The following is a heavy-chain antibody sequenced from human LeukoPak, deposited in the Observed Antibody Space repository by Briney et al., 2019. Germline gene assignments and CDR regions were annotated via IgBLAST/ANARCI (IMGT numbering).Heavy chain of an antibody. CDR1: GFTFSSYW. V-gene: IGHV3-7*01. CDR3: ARSPAFGVVIVYYFDY. Sequence: GGSLRLSCAASGFTFSSYWMSWVRQAPGKGLEWVANIKQDGSEKYYVDSVKGRFTISRDNAKNSLYLQMNSLRAEDTAVYYCARSPAFGVVIVYYFDYWGKGTLVTVSS. D-gene: IGHD3-3*01. J-gene: IGHJ4*02. CDR2: IKQDGSEK.